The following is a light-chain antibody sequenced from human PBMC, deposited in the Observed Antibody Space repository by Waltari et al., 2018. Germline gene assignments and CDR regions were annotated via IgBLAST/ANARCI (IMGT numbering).Light chain of an antibody. J-gene: IGLJ3*02. Sequence: SSELTQDPAVSVALGQTVRITCQGDSLRRDYASWYQQRPGQAPRLVLYGQDNRPSGIPDRFSCSTSGDTASLTITGAQAEDEADYYCHSRDTISTRVFGGGTRLTV. V-gene: IGLV3-19*01. CDR2: GQD. CDR3: HSRDTISTRV. CDR1: SLRRDY.